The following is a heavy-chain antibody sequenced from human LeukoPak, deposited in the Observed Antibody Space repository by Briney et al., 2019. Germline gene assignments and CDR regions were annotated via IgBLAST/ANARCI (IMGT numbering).Heavy chain of an antibody. D-gene: IGHD3-22*01. CDR3: ARRAYYDSSGYYRGGAFDI. Sequence: ASVKVSCKASGGTFSSYAISWVRQAPGQGLEWMGGIIPIFGTANYAQKFQGRVTITADKSTSTAYMELSSLRSEDTAVYYCARRAYYDSSGYYRGGAFDIWGQGTMVTVSS. CDR2: IIPIFGTA. J-gene: IGHJ3*02. V-gene: IGHV1-69*06. CDR1: GGTFSSYA.